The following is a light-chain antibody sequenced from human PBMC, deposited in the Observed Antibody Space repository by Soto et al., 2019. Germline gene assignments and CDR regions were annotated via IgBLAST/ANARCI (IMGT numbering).Light chain of an antibody. J-gene: IGKJ4*01. CDR1: QYISNW. CDR3: QQYNSFSGT. V-gene: IGKV1-5*01. CDR2: DGF. Sequence: DIQMTQSPSALSASVGDRVTITCRASQYISNWVAWYQQKPGKAPKLLIYDGFTLESGVPSRFSGSVSETLFTLTINSLQPEDLGAYFCQQYNSFSGTFGGGTKVDIK.